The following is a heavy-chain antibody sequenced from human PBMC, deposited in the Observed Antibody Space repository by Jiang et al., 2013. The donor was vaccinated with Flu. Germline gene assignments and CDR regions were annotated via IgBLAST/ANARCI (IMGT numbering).Heavy chain of an antibody. Sequence: GAEVKKPGASVKVSCRPSVSSLSSYEFSWVRQAPGQGLEWMGCISPYKGRPNYAQKFQGRVAMTTDTSTRTAYLELKSLTSDDTAVYFCARGTPKYGLLSGAPHSCSMDVWGQGTTVTVSS. V-gene: IGHV1-18*04. J-gene: IGHJ6*02. CDR2: ISPYKGRP. D-gene: IGHD2-15*01. CDR3: ARGTPKYGLLSGAPHSCSMDV. CDR1: VSSLSSYE.